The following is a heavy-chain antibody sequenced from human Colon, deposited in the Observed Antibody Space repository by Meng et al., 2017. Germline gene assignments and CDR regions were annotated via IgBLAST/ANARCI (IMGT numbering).Heavy chain of an antibody. Sequence: ASVKVSCKASGYNFNNYYIHWVRQAPGQGIEWMGIINPNGGSKNYAQKFKGRVTMTRDTSPSTVSMELSSLRSEDTAVYYCARVDDVGYSYGGKYGMDVWGQGTMVTVSS. J-gene: IGHJ6*02. CDR3: ARVDDVGYSYGGKYGMDV. V-gene: IGHV1-46*02. CDR2: INPNGGSK. CDR1: GYNFNNYY. D-gene: IGHD5-18*01.